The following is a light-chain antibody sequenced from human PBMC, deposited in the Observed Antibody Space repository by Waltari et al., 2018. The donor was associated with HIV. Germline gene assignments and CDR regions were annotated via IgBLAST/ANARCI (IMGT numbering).Light chain of an antibody. CDR3: SSYAGARV. CDR1: SSDVGSYNR. CDR2: EVP. Sequence: QSALTQPASVSGSPGQSITISCTVTSSDVGSYNRVSWYQQYPGKAPKRIIYEVPKRPSVVSNRFSCSKSGNTASLTLSGLQADDEADYYCSSYAGARVFGGGTNLIVL. V-gene: IGLV2-23*02. J-gene: IGLJ3*02.